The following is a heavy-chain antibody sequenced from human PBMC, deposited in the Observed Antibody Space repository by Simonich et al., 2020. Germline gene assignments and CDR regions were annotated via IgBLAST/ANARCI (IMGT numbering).Heavy chain of an antibody. D-gene: IGHD3-16*01. V-gene: IGHV3-21*01. CDR1: GFTFSSYS. J-gene: IGHJ3*02. CDR3: AREQARGGAFDI. CDR2: ISSSSSYI. Sequence: EVQLVESGGGLVKPGGSLRLSCAASGFTFSSYSRNWVRQAPGKGLKGGSSISSSSSYIYYADSVKGRFTISRDNAKNSLYMQMNSLRAEDTAVYYCAREQARGGAFDIWGQGTMVTVSS.